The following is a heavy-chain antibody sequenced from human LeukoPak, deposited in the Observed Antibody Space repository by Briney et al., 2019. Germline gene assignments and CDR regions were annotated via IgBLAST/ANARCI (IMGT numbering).Heavy chain of an antibody. CDR2: MNPNSGNT. V-gene: IGHV1-8*02. D-gene: IGHD6-6*01. Sequence: GASVKVSCKASGYTFTGYYMHWVRQATGQGLEWMGWMNPNSGNTGYAQKFQGRVTMTRNTSISTAYMELSSLRSEDTAVYYCARGEDLAAWWDYWGQGTLVTVTS. J-gene: IGHJ4*02. CDR1: GYTFTGYY. CDR3: ARGEDLAAWWDY.